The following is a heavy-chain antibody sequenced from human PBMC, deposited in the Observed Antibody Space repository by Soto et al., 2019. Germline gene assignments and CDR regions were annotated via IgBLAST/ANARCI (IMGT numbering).Heavy chain of an antibody. V-gene: IGHV1-2*02. D-gene: IGHD4-17*01. J-gene: IGHJ4*02. CDR1: GYTFAAYY. CDR2: INPTSGGT. CDR3: ARDPDYGDYWGYFFDS. Sequence: QVQLVQSGAEVKKPGASVKVSCKTSGYTFAAYYIHWIRQAPGQGLEWRGWINPTSGGTVYAQNFQARVNMTRATSISSAYMELRRMNSDDTAVYDCARDPDYGDYWGYFFDSWGQGTPVTVSS.